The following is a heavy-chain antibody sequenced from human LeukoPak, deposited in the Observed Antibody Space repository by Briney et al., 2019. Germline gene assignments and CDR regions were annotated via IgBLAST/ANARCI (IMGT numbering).Heavy chain of an antibody. CDR2: MSSDGSKK. D-gene: IGHD4-17*01. V-gene: IGHV3-30-3*02. CDR1: GFTFSSYA. Sequence: GGSLRLSCAASGFTFSSYAMHWVCQTPGKGLEWVAVMSSDGSKKYYADSVKGRFTISRDNSKNTLYLQMNSLRAEDTAVYYCAKKFRGTTVISGDYFDYWGQGTLVTVSS. J-gene: IGHJ4*02. CDR3: AKKFRGTTVISGDYFDY.